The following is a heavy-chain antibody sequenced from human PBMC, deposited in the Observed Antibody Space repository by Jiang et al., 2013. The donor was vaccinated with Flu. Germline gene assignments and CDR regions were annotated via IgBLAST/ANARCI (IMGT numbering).Heavy chain of an antibody. J-gene: IGHJ4*02. Sequence: LLKPSETLSLTCDVYGGSLIDYYWSWIRQPPGKAPEWIGEIHHSGSTNDNPSLKSRVTMSVDTSKNQFSLKLSSVTAADTAVYYCARRLIRERRRVDFDYWGQGALVTVSS. D-gene: IGHD3-16*01. CDR2: IHHSGST. CDR1: GGSLIDYY. V-gene: IGHV4-34*01. CDR3: ARRLIRERRRVDFDY.